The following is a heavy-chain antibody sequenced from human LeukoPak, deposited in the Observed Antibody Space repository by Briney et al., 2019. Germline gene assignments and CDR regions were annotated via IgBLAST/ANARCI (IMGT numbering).Heavy chain of an antibody. CDR1: GYALNELS. CDR3: ATKNLFHL. D-gene: IGHD1-14*01. J-gene: IGHJ5*02. V-gene: IGHV1-24*01. CDR2: IDREDGLT. Sequence: ASVKVSCKVSGYALNELSTHWVRQAPGKGLEWVGGIDREDGLTIDAQNFQGRVTLTEDTSAQIAYMEVTSLRSDDTAVYYCATKNLFHLWGQGTLVTVSS.